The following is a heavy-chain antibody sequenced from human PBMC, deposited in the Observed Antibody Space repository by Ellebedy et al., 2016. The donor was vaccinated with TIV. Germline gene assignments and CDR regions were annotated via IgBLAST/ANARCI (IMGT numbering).Heavy chain of an antibody. CDR3: ARDSGLDY. Sequence: PGGSLRLSCKGSGYTFTSYWIGWVRQIPGKGLEWMGIIYPGDSDTTYRPSFQGQVTISADKSISTAYLQGSSLKASDTDMYYCARDSGLDYWGQGTMVTVSS. V-gene: IGHV5-51*01. CDR1: GYTFTSYW. CDR2: IYPGDSDT. J-gene: IGHJ4*02. D-gene: IGHD1-14*01.